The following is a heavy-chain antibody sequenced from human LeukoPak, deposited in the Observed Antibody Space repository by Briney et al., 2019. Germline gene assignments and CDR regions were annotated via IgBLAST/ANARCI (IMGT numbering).Heavy chain of an antibody. CDR2: SRIKTDGYIT. CDR1: GFIFSDHY. V-gene: IGHV3-72*01. D-gene: IGHD1-20*01. Sequence: TGGSLRLSCAVSGFIFSDHYLDWVRQPPGRGLEWVGRSRIKTDGYITQYAASVTGRFTISRDESKNSLYLHMNSLRSEDTAVYFCVRGHNSFDLWGQGTMVTVSS. CDR3: VRGHNSFDL. J-gene: IGHJ3*01.